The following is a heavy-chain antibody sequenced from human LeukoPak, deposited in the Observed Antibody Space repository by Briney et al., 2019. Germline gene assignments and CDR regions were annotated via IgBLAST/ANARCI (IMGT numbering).Heavy chain of an antibody. Sequence: GGSLRLSCAASGFIVSSTYMSWVRQAPGKGLEWVSVIYTGGITYYADSVKGRFTISRDDSKNTVYLEMNSLRAEDTAVYYCARFVLRNYFDYWGQGTLVTVSS. CDR3: ARFVLRNYFDY. J-gene: IGHJ4*02. D-gene: IGHD2-15*01. CDR2: IYTGGIT. CDR1: GFIVSSTY. V-gene: IGHV3-66*02.